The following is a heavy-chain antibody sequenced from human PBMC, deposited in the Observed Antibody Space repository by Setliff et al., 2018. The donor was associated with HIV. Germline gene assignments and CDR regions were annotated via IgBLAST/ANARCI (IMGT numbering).Heavy chain of an antibody. J-gene: IGHJ4*02. CDR3: AQLGMVDDFDY. Sequence: SETLSLTCTVSGYSISSGDYWGWIRQPPGKGLEWIGYIYYSGSTNYNPSLKSRVTISVDTSKNHFSLKLRSVTAADTAVYYCAQLGMVDDFDYWGQGTLVTVS. D-gene: IGHD1-1*01. CDR1: GYSISSGDY. V-gene: IGHV4-61*03. CDR2: IYYSGST.